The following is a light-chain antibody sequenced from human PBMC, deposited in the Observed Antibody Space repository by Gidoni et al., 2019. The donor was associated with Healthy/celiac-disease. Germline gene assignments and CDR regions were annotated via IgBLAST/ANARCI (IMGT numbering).Light chain of an antibody. CDR2: DAS. CDR3: QQYDNLPPVCS. V-gene: IGKV1-33*01. CDR1: QDISNY. Sequence: EIQMTQSPTSLSVSVGDRVTITCQASQDISNYLNWYQQKPGKAPKLLIYDASNLETGIPARFSGSGSGTDFTFTISSLQPEDIATYYCQQYDNLPPVCSFGQGTKLEIK. J-gene: IGKJ2*04.